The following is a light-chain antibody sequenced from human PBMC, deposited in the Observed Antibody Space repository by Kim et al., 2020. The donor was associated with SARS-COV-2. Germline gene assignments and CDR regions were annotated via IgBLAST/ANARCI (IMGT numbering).Light chain of an antibody. V-gene: IGKV3D-15*01. J-gene: IGKJ4*01. CDR1: QPIGTD. CDR3: QQYNDWPLT. Sequence: SMAQGKRPTLTCRPIQPIGTDLDWYQQKPGQAPRLLIYRAFTRATGIPARISGSGSGTEFTLTISSLQSEDCAVYYCQQYNDWPLTFGGGTKLEI. CDR2: RAF.